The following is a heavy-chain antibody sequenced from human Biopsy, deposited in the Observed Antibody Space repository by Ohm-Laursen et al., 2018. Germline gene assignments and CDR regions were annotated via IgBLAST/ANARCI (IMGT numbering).Heavy chain of an antibody. CDR1: GYTFSGYY. Sequence: GASVKVSCKASGYTFSGYYMHWVRQAPGQGLEWMGGIIPIFGIANYAQELQGRVTITADESTSTAYMELSSLRSEDTAVYYCARHLLGGGAYYDYWGQGTLVTVSS. J-gene: IGHJ4*02. D-gene: IGHD2-15*01. V-gene: IGHV1-69*13. CDR2: IIPIFGIA. CDR3: ARHLLGGGAYYDY.